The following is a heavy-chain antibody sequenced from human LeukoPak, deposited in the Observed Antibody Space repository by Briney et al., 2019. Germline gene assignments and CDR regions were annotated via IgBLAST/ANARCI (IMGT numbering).Heavy chain of an antibody. Sequence: GGSLRPSCATSGFTFSNAWMTWVRQAQGKGLEWVGRIKTKGEGGTVDYAAPVKGRFTISRDDSKNTLYLQMNSLKTEDTAIYYCMSDLDNWGQGTLVTVSS. CDR3: MSDLDN. CDR2: IKTKGEGGTV. CDR1: GFTFSNAW. J-gene: IGHJ4*02. V-gene: IGHV3-15*01.